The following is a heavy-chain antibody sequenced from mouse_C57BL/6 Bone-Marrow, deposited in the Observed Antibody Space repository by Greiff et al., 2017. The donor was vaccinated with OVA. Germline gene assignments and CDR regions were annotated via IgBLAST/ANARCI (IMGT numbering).Heavy chain of an antibody. D-gene: IGHD2-1*01. CDR3: TSDGNFDY. Sequence: VQLLQSGAELVRPGASVKLSCTASGFNIKDDYMHWVKQRPEQGLEWIGWIDPENGDTEYASKFQGKATITADTSSNTAYLQLSSLTSEDTAVYYCTSDGNFDYWGQGTTLTVSS. CDR2: IDPENGDT. CDR1: GFNIKDDY. V-gene: IGHV14-4*01. J-gene: IGHJ2*01.